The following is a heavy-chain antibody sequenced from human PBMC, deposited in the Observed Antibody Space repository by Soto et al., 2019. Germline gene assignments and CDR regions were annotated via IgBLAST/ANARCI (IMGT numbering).Heavy chain of an antibody. V-gene: IGHV3-23*01. CDR2: IRGAGRPT. D-gene: IGHD1-26*01. CDR1: GFTFSSYA. Sequence: EVQLLESGGGLEQPGGSLRLSCAASGFTFSSYAMPWVRQAPGRGPEWGSVIRGAGRPTYYAASVKGRFTISRDNSKNTLYLQMNSLRADDTAVYYCARDMSGGTYNYYYGMDVWGQGTTVTVSS. J-gene: IGHJ6*02. CDR3: ARDMSGGTYNYYYGMDV.